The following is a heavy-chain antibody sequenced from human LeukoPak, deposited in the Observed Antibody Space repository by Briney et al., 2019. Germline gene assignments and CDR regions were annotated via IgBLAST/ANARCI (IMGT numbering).Heavy chain of an antibody. CDR1: GYTFTSYG. D-gene: IGHD2-15*01. V-gene: IGHV1-18*01. CDR3: ARALYCSGGSCYPVSVGDI. Sequence: ASVKVSCKASGYTFTSYGISWVRQAPGQGLEWMGWISAYNGNTNYAQKLQGRVTMTTDTSTSTAHMELRSLRSDDTAVYYCARALYCSGGSCYPVSVGDIWGQGTMVTVS. J-gene: IGHJ3*02. CDR2: ISAYNGNT.